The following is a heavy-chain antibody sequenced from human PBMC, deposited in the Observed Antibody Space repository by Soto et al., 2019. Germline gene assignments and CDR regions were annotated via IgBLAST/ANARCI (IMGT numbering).Heavy chain of an antibody. V-gene: IGHV3-23*01. D-gene: IGHD6-13*01. CDR1: GFTFSSYA. J-gene: IGHJ4*02. CDR3: AKDSWQQLVFSAWYGGFDF. CDR2: ISGSGGST. Sequence: PGGSLRLSCAASGFTFSSYAMSWVRQAPGKGLEWVSAISGSGGSTYYADSVKGRFTISRDNSKNTLYLQMNSLRAEDTAVYYCAKDSWQQLVFSAWYGGFDFWGPGTLVTVSS.